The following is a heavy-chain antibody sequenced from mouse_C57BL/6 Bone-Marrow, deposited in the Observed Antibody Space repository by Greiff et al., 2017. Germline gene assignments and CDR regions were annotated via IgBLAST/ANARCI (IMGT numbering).Heavy chain of an antibody. CDR1: GYTFTSYT. CDR2: INPSSGYT. V-gene: IGHV1-4*01. Sequence: QVQLQQSGAELARPGASVKMSCKASGYTFTSYTMHWVKQRPGQGLEWIGYINPSSGYTKYNQKFKDKATLTADKSSSTAYMQLSSLTSEDSAVYYGSGITTVVSPFAYWGQGTLVTVSA. CDR3: SGITTVVSPFAY. D-gene: IGHD1-1*01. J-gene: IGHJ3*01.